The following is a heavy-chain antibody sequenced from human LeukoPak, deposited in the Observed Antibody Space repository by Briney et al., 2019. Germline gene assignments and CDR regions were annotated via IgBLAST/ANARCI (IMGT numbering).Heavy chain of an antibody. Sequence: SETLSLTCTVSGGSISSYYWSWIRQPPGKGLEWIGYIYHSGSTNYNPSLESRITISVDMSKNQFSLKLNSVTAADTAVYYCARSGSDFDYWGQGTLVTVSS. J-gene: IGHJ4*02. D-gene: IGHD3-10*01. CDR1: GGSISSYY. V-gene: IGHV4-59*01. CDR2: IYHSGST. CDR3: ARSGSDFDY.